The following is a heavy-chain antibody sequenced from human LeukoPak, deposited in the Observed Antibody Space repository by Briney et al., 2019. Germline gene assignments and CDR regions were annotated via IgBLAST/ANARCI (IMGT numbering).Heavy chain of an antibody. CDR3: ARGGSRHPSPEDY. V-gene: IGHV3-7*03. Sequence: PGGSLRLSCAASGFTFSSCWMSWVRQAPGKGLALVANIKQDGSEKYFVDSVKGRFTISRDNAKNSLYLQMSSLRAEDTAVYYCARGGSRHPSPEDYWGRGTLVTVSS. D-gene: IGHD1-1*01. CDR1: GFTFSSCW. J-gene: IGHJ4*02. CDR2: IKQDGSEK.